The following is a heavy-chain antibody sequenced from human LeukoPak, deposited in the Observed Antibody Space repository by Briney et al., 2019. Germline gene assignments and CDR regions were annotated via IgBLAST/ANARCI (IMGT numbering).Heavy chain of an antibody. Sequence: SETLSLTCTVSGYSISSGYYWGWIRQPPGKGLEWIGSIYHSESTYYNPSLKSRVTISVDTSKNQFSLKLSSVTAADTAVYYCARARREMVDYWGQGTLVTVSS. V-gene: IGHV4-38-2*02. D-gene: IGHD5-24*01. CDR1: GYSISSGYY. J-gene: IGHJ4*02. CDR3: ARARREMVDY. CDR2: IYHSEST.